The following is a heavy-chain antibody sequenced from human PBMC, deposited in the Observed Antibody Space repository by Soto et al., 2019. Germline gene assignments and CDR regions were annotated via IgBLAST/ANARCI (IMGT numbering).Heavy chain of an antibody. J-gene: IGHJ6*03. CDR1: GFSFSTYG. CDR3: VKFRGRAYHYYYMDV. Sequence: DVQLLESGGGLAQRGGSLRLSCAASGFSFSTYGMTWVRQAPGKGLEWVSYGGSGGSTYYADSVKGRFTISRDNSKNTLYLQMISLRAEDTAVYYCVKFRGRAYHYYYMDVWGNGTTVTVSS. D-gene: IGHD3-16*01. CDR2: YGGSGGST. V-gene: IGHV3-23*01.